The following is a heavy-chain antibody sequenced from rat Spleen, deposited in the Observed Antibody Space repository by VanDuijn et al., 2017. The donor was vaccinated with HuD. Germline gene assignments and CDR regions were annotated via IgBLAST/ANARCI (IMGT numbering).Heavy chain of an antibody. V-gene: IGHV5S23*01. CDR2: ITNSGGST. CDR3: TRDNLYVMDA. D-gene: IGHD1-10*01. J-gene: IGHJ4*01. Sequence: EVQLVESGGGLVQPGRSLKLSCAASGFTFSNYYMAWVRQAPTKGLEWVASITNSGGSTYYRDSVKGRFTISRDNAKSTLYLQMDSLRSEDTATYYCTRDNLYVMDAWGQGASVTVSS. CDR1: GFTFSNYY.